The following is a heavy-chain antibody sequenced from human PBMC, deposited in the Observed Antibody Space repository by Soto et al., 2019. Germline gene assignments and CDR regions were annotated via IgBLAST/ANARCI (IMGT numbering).Heavy chain of an antibody. V-gene: IGHV3-30*18. J-gene: IGHJ5*01. CDR1: GFTFGNYA. D-gene: IGHD2-8*01. CDR3: AKDTGYCTKGVCLSNWFDS. Sequence: QVQLVESGGGVVQPGGSLGFSCAALGFTFGNYAIHGVRRAQAKGLEWVAVISYDGNNKYYADSVEGRFTISRDNSKNTVYLQMNSLRDEDTAMYYCAKDTGYCTKGVCLSNWFDSWGQGTLVTVSS. CDR2: ISYDGNNK.